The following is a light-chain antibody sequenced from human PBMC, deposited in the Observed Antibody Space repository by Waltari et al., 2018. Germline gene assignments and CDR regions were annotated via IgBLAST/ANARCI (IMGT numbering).Light chain of an antibody. CDR1: SSDVGDFKY. Sequence: QSALTQPRSVSGSPGQSVTISCTGTSSDVGDFKYVSWYQQHPGRAPNLMIYDVSKRPSGVPDRFSGSKSDNTASLTISGLQAEDEADYYCCSYAATYTLLFGGGTKLTVL. V-gene: IGLV2-11*01. J-gene: IGLJ3*02. CDR2: DVS. CDR3: CSYAATYTLL.